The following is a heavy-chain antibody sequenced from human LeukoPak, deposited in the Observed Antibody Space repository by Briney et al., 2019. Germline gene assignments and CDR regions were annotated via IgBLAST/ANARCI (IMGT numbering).Heavy chain of an antibody. J-gene: IGHJ4*02. Sequence: PSETLSLTCTVSGGSIRSSYYYWGWIRQPPGKGLEWIGSIYDSGSTYYNPSLKSRVTISIDTSKNQFSLKLSSVTAADTAVYYCARGSIRFGGVNVDYWGQGTLVTVSS. CDR2: IYDSGST. CDR3: ARGSIRFGGVNVDY. V-gene: IGHV4-39*07. D-gene: IGHD3-16*01. CDR1: GGSIRSSYYY.